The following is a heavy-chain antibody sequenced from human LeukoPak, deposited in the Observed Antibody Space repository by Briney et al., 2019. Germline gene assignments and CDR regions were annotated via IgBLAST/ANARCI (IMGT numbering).Heavy chain of an antibody. D-gene: IGHD6-19*01. CDR2: ISGSGDST. CDR3: VKVPTRAVAGTFTYYGVDV. V-gene: IGHV3-23*01. J-gene: IGHJ6*02. Sequence: PGGSLRLSCAASGFTFSSYAMSWVRQAPGKGLEWVSAISGSGDSTYYADSVKGRFTISRDNSKNTLYLQMNSLRAEDTAEYYCVKVPTRAVAGTFTYYGVDVWGQGTTVTVSS. CDR1: GFTFSSYA.